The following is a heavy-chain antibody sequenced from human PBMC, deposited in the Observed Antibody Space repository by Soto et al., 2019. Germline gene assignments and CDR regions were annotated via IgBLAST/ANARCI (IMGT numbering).Heavy chain of an antibody. CDR2: ISYDGSNK. V-gene: IGHV3-30-3*01. Sequence: QVQLVESGGGVVQPGRSLRLSCAASGFTFSSYAMHWVRQAPGKGLEWVAVISYDGSNKYYADCVKGRFTISRDNSKNTLYLQMNSLRAEDTAVYYCARDRVTMVRGVIITPGVMDVWGQGTTVTVSS. CDR1: GFTFSSYA. D-gene: IGHD3-10*01. CDR3: ARDRVTMVRGVIITPGVMDV. J-gene: IGHJ6*02.